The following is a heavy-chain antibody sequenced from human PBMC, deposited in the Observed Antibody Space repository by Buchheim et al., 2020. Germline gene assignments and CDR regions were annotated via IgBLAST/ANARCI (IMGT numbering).Heavy chain of an antibody. CDR2: ISASGGRT. CDR3: ATDPHYPSGSY. D-gene: IGHD3-10*01. Sequence: EVFLVESGGHLVQPGGSLRLSCAASGFPFGGYEMNCVRQAPGKGLECIAYISASGGRTYYVDSVRGRFTLSRDNATNSLYLQMSSLRVEDTAVYYCATDPHYPSGSYWGRGTL. CDR1: GFPFGGYE. V-gene: IGHV3-48*03. J-gene: IGHJ4*02.